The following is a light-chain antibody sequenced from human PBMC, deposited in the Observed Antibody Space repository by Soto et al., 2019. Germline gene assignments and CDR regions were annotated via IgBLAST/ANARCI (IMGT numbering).Light chain of an antibody. V-gene: IGLV1-40*01. CDR3: CSYVTTPEI. CDR2: ANT. Sequence: QSVLTQPPSVSGAPGQRVTISCTGSSSNIGAAYDVHWYQHVPGTAPKLLIYANTNRPSGVPDRFSGSKSGTSASLTISGLQAEDEADYYCCSYVTTPEIFGTGTKLTVL. CDR1: SSNIGAAYD. J-gene: IGLJ1*01.